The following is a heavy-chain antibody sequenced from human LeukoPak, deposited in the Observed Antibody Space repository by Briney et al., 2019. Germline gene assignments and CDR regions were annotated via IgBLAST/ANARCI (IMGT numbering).Heavy chain of an antibody. D-gene: IGHD1-26*01. CDR1: GFTFSDYS. CDR3: ARYKSGSLLDY. Sequence: GGSLRLSCAASGFTFSDYSMNWVRQAPGKGLEWVSHISSSSSSIYYADSVKGRFTISRDNAKNSLCLQMNSLRDEDTAVYYCARYKSGSLLDYWGQGTLVTVSS. V-gene: IGHV3-48*02. CDR2: ISSSSSSI. J-gene: IGHJ4*02.